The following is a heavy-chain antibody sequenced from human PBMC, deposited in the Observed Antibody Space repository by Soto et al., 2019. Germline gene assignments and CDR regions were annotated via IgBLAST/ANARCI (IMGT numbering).Heavy chain of an antibody. D-gene: IGHD3-9*01. Sequence: GSAGMLSPYCNIVCRHPPEKKREWVSYISSSGSTIYYADSVKGRFTISRDNAKNSLYLQMNSLRAEETAVYYCARFRICLVRPYRLAVSAQRTTVTVSS. J-gene: IGHJ6*02. CDR1: AGMLSPYC. CDR2: ISSSGSTI. CDR3: ARFRICLVRPYRLAV. V-gene: IGHV3-11*01.